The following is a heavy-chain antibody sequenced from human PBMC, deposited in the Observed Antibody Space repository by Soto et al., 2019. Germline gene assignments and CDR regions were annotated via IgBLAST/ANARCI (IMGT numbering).Heavy chain of an antibody. V-gene: IGHV3-7*01. J-gene: IGHJ6*03. D-gene: IGHD1-7*01. Sequence: PGGSLRLSCAASGFMFSNYWMTWIRQAPGKGLEWVANIKQDGSVQYYVDSLEGRFTISRDNARNSLFLQMNSLRAEDTAIYYCARVGLTVTVNQYYFYMDDWGKGTTVTVSS. CDR3: ARVGLTVTVNQYYFYMDD. CDR1: GFMFSNYW. CDR2: IKQDGSVQ.